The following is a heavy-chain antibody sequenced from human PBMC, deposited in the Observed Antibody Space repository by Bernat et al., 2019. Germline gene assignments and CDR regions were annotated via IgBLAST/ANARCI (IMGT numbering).Heavy chain of an antibody. Sequence: QVQLQESGPGLVKPSETLSLTCTVSGGSISDYYWSWIRQPPGKGLEWIGYIFYSGNTNYNPSLKSRLTLSVDTSKNQFSLKLGSVTAADTAVYYCASGGWSGSSYYYYYYMDVWGKGTTVTVSS. J-gene: IGHJ6*03. CDR1: GGSISDYY. CDR2: IFYSGNT. CDR3: ASGGWSGSSYYYYYYMDV. V-gene: IGHV4-59*01. D-gene: IGHD3-3*01.